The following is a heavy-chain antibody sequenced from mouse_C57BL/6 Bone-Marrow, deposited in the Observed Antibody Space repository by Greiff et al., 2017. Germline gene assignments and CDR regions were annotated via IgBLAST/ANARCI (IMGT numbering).Heavy chain of an antibody. J-gene: IGHJ2*01. Sequence: EVQLQQSGPELVKPGASVKISCKASGYTFTDYYMNWVKQSHGKSLEWIGDINPNNGGTSYNQKFKGKATLTVDKSSSTAYMELRSLTSEDSAVYYCAKEGDWYFDYWGRGTTLTVSS. CDR2: INPNNGGT. V-gene: IGHV1-26*01. CDR3: AKEGDWYFDY. CDR1: GYTFTDYY. D-gene: IGHD4-1*01.